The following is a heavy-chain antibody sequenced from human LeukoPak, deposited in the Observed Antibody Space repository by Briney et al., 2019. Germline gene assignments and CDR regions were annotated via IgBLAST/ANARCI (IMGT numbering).Heavy chain of an antibody. Sequence: GASVKVSCKASGYTFTSYAMNWVRQAPGQGPEWMGIINPRGGSTDYAQKFQDRITVTSDTSTSTVYMELKSLTSEDTAVYFCARVGTTGATADNWGQGTLVTVSS. J-gene: IGHJ4*02. CDR1: GYTFTSYA. CDR2: INPRGGST. V-gene: IGHV1-46*01. CDR3: ARVGTTGATADN. D-gene: IGHD4-11*01.